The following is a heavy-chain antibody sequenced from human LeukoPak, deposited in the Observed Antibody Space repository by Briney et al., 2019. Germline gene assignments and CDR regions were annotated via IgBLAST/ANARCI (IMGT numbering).Heavy chain of an antibody. CDR3: AKDGGIAVALYYFDY. Sequence: GGSLRLSGAASGFTFSTYWMHWVRQAPGKGLVWVSHINTDGTSTTYADSVKGRFTISRDTANNTLYLQLNSLRVEDTAVYYCAKDGGIAVALYYFDYWGQGTLVTVSS. CDR1: GFTFSTYW. V-gene: IGHV3-74*01. D-gene: IGHD6-19*01. J-gene: IGHJ4*02. CDR2: INTDGTST.